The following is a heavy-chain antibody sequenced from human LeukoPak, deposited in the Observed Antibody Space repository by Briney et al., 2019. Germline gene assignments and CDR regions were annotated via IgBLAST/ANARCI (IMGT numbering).Heavy chain of an antibody. Sequence: GASVKVSCKASGGTFSSYAISWVRRAPGQGREWMGRIIPIFGTANYAQKFQGRVTITTDESTSTAYMELSSLRSEDTAVYYCARAGRWLHGPYYFDYWGQGTLVTVSS. J-gene: IGHJ4*02. CDR2: IIPIFGTA. D-gene: IGHD5-24*01. V-gene: IGHV1-69*05. CDR3: ARAGRWLHGPYYFDY. CDR1: GGTFSSYA.